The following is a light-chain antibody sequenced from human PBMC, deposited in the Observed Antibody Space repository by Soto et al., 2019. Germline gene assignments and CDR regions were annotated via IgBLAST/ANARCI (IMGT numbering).Light chain of an antibody. CDR3: QQYYSYPLT. J-gene: IGKJ4*01. V-gene: IGKV1-5*01. CDR2: DAS. CDR1: QSISSW. Sequence: DIQMTQSPSTLSASVGDRVTITCRASQSISSWLAWYQQKPGKAPKLLIFDASSLESGTPSRFSGRRSGTQFTLTINGLQPDDFATYYCQQYYSYPLTFGGGTKVDI.